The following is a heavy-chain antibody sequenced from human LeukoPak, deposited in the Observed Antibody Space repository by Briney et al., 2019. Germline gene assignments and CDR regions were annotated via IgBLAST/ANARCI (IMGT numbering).Heavy chain of an antibody. J-gene: IGHJ4*02. CDR1: GGSFSGYF. CDR2: LIRSGTT. Sequence: PETLSVTCAVYGGSFSGYFWSWIRQPPGEGLEWVGELIRSGTTNYNPSLKSRASTPVPTSMTQFSLKLSSVTAADSAVYYCARGPADYNKLKPGDRDGYNYKSKRTPFDYWGQGTLVTVSS. V-gene: IGHV4-34*01. CDR3: ARGPADYNKLKPGDRDGYNYKSKRTPFDY. D-gene: IGHD5-24*01.